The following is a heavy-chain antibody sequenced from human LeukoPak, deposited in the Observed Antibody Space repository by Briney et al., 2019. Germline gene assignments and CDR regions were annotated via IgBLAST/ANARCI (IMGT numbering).Heavy chain of an antibody. J-gene: IGHJ4*02. CDR2: IKRDGSEK. CDR1: GFTFSSYW. CDR3: ARDPIGVVIPYDY. Sequence: GGSLRLSCAASGFTFSSYWMSWVRQAPGKGLEWVANIKRDGSEKYYVDSVKGRFTISRDNAKNSLYLQMNSLRAEDTAVYYCARDPIGVVIPYDYWGQGTLVTVSS. V-gene: IGHV3-7*01. D-gene: IGHD3-3*01.